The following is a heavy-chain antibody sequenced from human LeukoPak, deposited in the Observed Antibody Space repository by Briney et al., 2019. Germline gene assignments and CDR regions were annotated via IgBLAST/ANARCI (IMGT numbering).Heavy chain of an antibody. CDR3: ARDAKVEMATIRAFDI. V-gene: IGHV1-18*01. D-gene: IGHD5-24*01. CDR2: ISVYNGNT. Sequence: ASVKVSCKASGYTFTSYGISWVRQAPGQGLEWMGWISVYNGNTNYAQKLQGRVTMTTDTSTSTAYMELRSLRSDDTAVYYCARDAKVEMATIRAFDIWGQGTMVTVSS. J-gene: IGHJ3*02. CDR1: GYTFTSYG.